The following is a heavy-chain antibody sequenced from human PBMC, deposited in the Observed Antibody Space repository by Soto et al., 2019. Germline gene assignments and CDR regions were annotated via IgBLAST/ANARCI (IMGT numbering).Heavy chain of an antibody. V-gene: IGHV4-30-2*01. CDR2: IYHTGAT. CDR3: ARGRIQWFYFDF. CDR1: GDSISSGYS. D-gene: IGHD3-22*01. Sequence: SETLSLTCAVSGDSISSGYSWNWVRQTPGKGLEWIGYIYHTGATYYNPSLKSRVTISIDTSNNQFSLRLSSVTAADTAFYYCARGRIQWFYFDFWGHGTLVTVSS. J-gene: IGHJ4*01.